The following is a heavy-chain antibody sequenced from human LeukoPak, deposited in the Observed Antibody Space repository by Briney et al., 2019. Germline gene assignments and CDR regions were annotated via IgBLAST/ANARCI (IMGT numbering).Heavy chain of an antibody. J-gene: IGHJ4*02. CDR2: IYSGGST. CDR3: ARGPRRARYGSGSYVHYFDY. Sequence: GGSLRLSCAASGFTVSSNYMSWVRQAPGKGLEWVSVIYSGGSTYYADSVKGRFTISRDNSKNTLYLQMNSLRAEDTAVYYCARGPRRARYGSGSYVHYFDYWGQGTLVTVSS. V-gene: IGHV3-53*01. D-gene: IGHD3-10*01. CDR1: GFTVSSNY.